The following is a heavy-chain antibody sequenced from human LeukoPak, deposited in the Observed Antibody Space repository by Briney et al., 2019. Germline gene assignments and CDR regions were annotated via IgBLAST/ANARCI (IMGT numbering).Heavy chain of an antibody. V-gene: IGHV4-39*07. CDR2: IYHSGST. CDR3: ARDGDIVVVVAAHDWFDP. CDR1: GGSISSGDYY. J-gene: IGHJ5*02. D-gene: IGHD2-15*01. Sequence: PSETLSLTCTVSGGSISSGDYYWGWIRQPPGKGLEWIGSIYHSGSTYYNPSLKSRVTISVDTSKNQFSLKLSSVTAADTAVYYCARDGDIVVVVAAHDWFDPWGQGTLVTVSS.